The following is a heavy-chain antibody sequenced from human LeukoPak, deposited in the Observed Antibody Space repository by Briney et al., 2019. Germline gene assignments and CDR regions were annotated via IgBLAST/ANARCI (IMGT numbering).Heavy chain of an antibody. J-gene: IGHJ4*02. V-gene: IGHV1-2*06. D-gene: IGHD5-18*01. CDR2: IYPNTGGT. CDR1: GYTFTDYN. CDR3: GRGNGYGLDY. Sequence: GASVKVSCKVSGYTFTDYNMHWVRQAPGQGLEWMGRIYPNTGGTNYAQDFRGRVTLTRDTSISTVYMELNRLNSDDTAIYYCGRGNGYGLDYWGQGTLVTVSS.